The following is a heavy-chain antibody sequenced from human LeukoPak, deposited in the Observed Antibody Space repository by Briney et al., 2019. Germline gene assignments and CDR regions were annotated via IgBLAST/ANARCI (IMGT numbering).Heavy chain of an antibody. CDR2: TYYSGST. V-gene: IGHV4-38-2*02. CDR1: GYSISRGCY. J-gene: IGHJ3*02. Sequence: SVTLSLTCIVSGYSISRGCYWGWIRQPPGEGLEWIRRTYYSGSTYYNPSLKGRVTISLDTSKNQFSLKLSSVTAADTAMYYCAREYDRDGPSSDAFDIWGQGTMVTVSS. CDR3: AREYDRDGPSSDAFDI. D-gene: IGHD5-24*01.